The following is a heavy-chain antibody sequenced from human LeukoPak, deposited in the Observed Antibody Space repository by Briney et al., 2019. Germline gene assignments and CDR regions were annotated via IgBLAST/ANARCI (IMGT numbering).Heavy chain of an antibody. V-gene: IGHV3-23*01. D-gene: IGHD7-27*01. Sequence: GGSLRLSCAASGFTFSSYTMSWVRQAPGKGLEWVSTVTTSDGNTYYADSVKGRFTVSRDNSKNTLFLQMNRLRAEDTAVYYCAKDGGLWVSAHWGDSWGRGTLVTVSS. CDR3: AKDGGLWVSAHWGDS. J-gene: IGHJ4*02. CDR2: VTTSDGNT. CDR1: GFTFSSYT.